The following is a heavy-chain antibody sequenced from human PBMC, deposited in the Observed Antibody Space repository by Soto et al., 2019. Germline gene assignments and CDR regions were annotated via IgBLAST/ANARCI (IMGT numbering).Heavy chain of an antibody. J-gene: IGHJ4*02. D-gene: IGHD1-7*01. CDR2: IVSGGST. Sequence: PGGSLRLSCAASGFTVSSNYMSWVRQAPGKGLEWVSVIVSGGSTYYADSVKGRFTISRDNAKNTLYLHMNSLRVEDTAVYYCARGGTLGSFDYWGQGTLVTVSS. V-gene: IGHV3-53*01. CDR1: GFTVSSNY. CDR3: ARGGTLGSFDY.